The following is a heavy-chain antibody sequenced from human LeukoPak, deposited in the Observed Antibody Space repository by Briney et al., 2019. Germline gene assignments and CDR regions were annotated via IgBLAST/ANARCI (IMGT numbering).Heavy chain of an antibody. CDR1: GGSFSGYY. CDR3: ARVGDHLSFDY. Sequence: PSETLSLTCAVYGGSFSGYYWSWIRQPPGKGLEWIGEINHSGSTNYDPSLKSRVTISVETSKNQFSLKLRSVTAADTAVYYCARVGDHLSFDYWGQGTLVTVSS. J-gene: IGHJ4*02. D-gene: IGHD2-21*02. V-gene: IGHV4-34*01. CDR2: INHSGST.